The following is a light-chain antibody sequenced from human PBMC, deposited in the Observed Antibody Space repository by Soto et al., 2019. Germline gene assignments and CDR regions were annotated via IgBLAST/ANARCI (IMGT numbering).Light chain of an antibody. V-gene: IGLV1-47*02. J-gene: IGLJ1*01. CDR1: SSNIGSNY. CDR3: AAWDDSLSGPI. CDR2: SNN. Sequence: QSVLTQPPSASGTPGQRVTISCSGSSSNIGSNYVYWYQQFPGTAPKLLIYSNNLRPSGVPDRFSGSKSGTSASLAISGLRSEDEADYYCAAWDDSLSGPIFGTGIKVTVL.